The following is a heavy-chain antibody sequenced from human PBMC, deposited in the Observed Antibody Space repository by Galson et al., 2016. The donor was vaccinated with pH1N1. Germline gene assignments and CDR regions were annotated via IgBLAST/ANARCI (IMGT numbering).Heavy chain of an antibody. J-gene: IGHJ4*02. CDR1: GYTFTDYD. D-gene: IGHD2-15*01. V-gene: IGHV1-8*01. CDR2: MNPNNDNT. Sequence: SVKVSCKASGYTFTDYDINWVRQGTGQGLEWMGWMNPNNDNTGYAQKFPGRVTMTRNTSISTAYMELSSLRSEDTAVYYCARGGYCSGGSCYDVFDYWGQGTLVTVS. CDR3: ARGGYCSGGSCYDVFDY.